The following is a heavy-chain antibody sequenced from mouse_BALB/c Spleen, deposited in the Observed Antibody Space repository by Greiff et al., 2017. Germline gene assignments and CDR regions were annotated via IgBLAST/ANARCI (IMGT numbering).Heavy chain of an antibody. CDR2: IDPANGNT. V-gene: IGHV14-3*02. D-gene: IGHD2-1*01. CDR3: AREKLLHAMDY. J-gene: IGHJ4*01. Sequence: EVKLEESGAELVKPGASVKLSCTASGFNIKDTYMHWVKQRPEQGLEWIGRIDPANGNTKYDPKFQGKATITADTSSNTAYLQLSSLTSEDTAVYYCAREKLLHAMDYWGQGTSVTVSS. CDR1: GFNIKDTY.